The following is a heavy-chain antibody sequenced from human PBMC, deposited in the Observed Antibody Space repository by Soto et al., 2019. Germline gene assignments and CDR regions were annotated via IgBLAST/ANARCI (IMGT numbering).Heavy chain of an antibody. CDR2: ISAYNGNT. D-gene: IGHD2-15*01. V-gene: IGHV1-18*01. CDR3: ASSRSAGGIFTVGYYYCYYGMDV. J-gene: IGHJ6*02. CDR1: GYTFTSYG. Sequence: QVQLVQSGAEVKKPGASVKVSGKASGYTFTSYGISWLRQAPGQALECMGWISAYNGNTNYAQKLQGRVTMTTDTSTSTAYMELRSLRSDDTAVYYCASSRSAGGIFTVGYYYCYYGMDVWGQGTTVTVSS.